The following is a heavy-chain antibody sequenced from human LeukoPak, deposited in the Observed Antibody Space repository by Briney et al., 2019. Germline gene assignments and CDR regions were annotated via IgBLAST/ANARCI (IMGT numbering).Heavy chain of an antibody. D-gene: IGHD3-22*01. J-gene: IGHJ3*02. CDR1: GGTFSSYA. V-gene: IGHV1-69*13. CDR2: IIPIFCTA. Sequence: ASVKVSCKASGGTFSSYAISWVRQAPGQGLEWMGGIIPIFCTANYAQKFQGRVTITADESTSTAYMELSSLRSEDTAVYYCARARRESSGYYLGSPTDAFDIWGQGTMVTVSS. CDR3: ARARRESSGYYLGSPTDAFDI.